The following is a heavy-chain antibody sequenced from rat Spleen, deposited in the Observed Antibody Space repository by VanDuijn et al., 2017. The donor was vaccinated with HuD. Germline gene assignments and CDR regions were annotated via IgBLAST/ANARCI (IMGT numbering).Heavy chain of an antibody. J-gene: IGHJ2*01. D-gene: IGHD1-10*01. CDR1: GSSITSDN. CDR3: ARSLGRVYNNYFDY. CDR2: ISYSGST. V-gene: IGHV3-1*01. Sequence: QLQESGPGLVKPSQSLSLTCSVTGSSITSDNWGWIRKFPGNKMEWLGHISYSGSTNYNPSLRSRISITRDTSKNQFFLHLNSVTTEDTATYYCARSLGRVYNNYFDYWGQGVMVTVSS.